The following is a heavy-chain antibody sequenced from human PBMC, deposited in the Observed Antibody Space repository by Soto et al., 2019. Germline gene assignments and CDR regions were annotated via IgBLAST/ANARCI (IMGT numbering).Heavy chain of an antibody. CDR3: AKDRGYYDSSGPFDY. CDR1: GFTFSSYP. CDR2: ISGSGGDT. J-gene: IGHJ4*02. Sequence: PGGSLRLSCAASGFTFSSYPMTWVRQAPGKGLEWVSTISGSGGDTYYADSVKGRFTISRDNSKNTLNLQMNSLRAEDTAVYYCAKDRGYYDSSGPFDYWGQGTLVTVSS. D-gene: IGHD3-22*01. V-gene: IGHV3-23*01.